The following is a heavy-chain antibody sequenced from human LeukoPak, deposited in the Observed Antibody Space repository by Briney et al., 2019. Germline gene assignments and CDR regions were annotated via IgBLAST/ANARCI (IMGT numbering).Heavy chain of an antibody. J-gene: IGHJ4*02. CDR3: VRGYSYGLSGLYFDY. D-gene: IGHD5-18*01. CDR2: IYYSGST. CDR1: GGSISSYY. V-gene: IGHV4-59*01. Sequence: SETLSLTCTVSGGSISSYYWSWIRQPPEKRLEWIGYIYYSGSTNYNPSLKSRVTISVDTSKNQFSLKLSSVTAADTAVYYCVRGYSYGLSGLYFDYWGQGTLVTVSS.